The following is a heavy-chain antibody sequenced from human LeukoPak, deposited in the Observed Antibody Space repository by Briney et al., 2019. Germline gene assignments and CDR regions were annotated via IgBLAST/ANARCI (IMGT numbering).Heavy chain of an antibody. Sequence: GGSLRLSCAASGFTFSDHYMDWVRKAPGKGLEWFGRIKSKTDGGTTDYAAPVKGRFTISRDDSKNTLYLQMNSLKTEDTAVYYCTTDLGYSSSDFDYWGQGTLVTVSS. CDR1: GFTFSDHY. J-gene: IGHJ4*02. CDR3: TTDLGYSSSDFDY. D-gene: IGHD6-13*01. CDR2: IKSKTDGGTT. V-gene: IGHV3-15*07.